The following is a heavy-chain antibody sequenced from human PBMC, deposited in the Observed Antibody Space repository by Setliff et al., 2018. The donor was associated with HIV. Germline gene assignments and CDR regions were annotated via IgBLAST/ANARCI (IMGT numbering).Heavy chain of an antibody. CDR2: IYSSGST. D-gene: IGHD3-3*02. Sequence: SETLSLTCTVSGASISSGSFYWSWIRQPAGKGLEWVGHIYSSGSTYYNPSLKSRVTISIDTPKNQFSLKLTSVTAADTAVYYCARGARHFFDYWGQGTLVT. CDR1: GASISSGSFY. CDR3: ARGARHFFDY. J-gene: IGHJ4*02. V-gene: IGHV4-61*09.